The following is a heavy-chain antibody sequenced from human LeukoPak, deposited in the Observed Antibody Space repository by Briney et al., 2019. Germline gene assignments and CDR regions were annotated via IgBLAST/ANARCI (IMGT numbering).Heavy chain of an antibody. CDR1: GGSISSGGYY. CDR3: AREQQREPIFDY. CDR2: IYYSGST. V-gene: IGHV4-30-4*08. D-gene: IGHD6-13*01. Sequence: PSQTLSLTCTVSGGSISSGGYYWSWIRQHPGKGLEWIGYIYYSGSTYYNPSLKSRVTISVDTSKNQFSLKLSSVTAADTAVYYCAREQQREPIFDYWGQGTLVTVSS. J-gene: IGHJ4*02.